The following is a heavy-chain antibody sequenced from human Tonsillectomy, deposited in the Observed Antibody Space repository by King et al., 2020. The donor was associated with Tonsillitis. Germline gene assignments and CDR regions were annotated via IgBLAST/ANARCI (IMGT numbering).Heavy chain of an antibody. CDR1: GFTFSNYA. Sequence: VQLVESGGGVVQPGRSLRLSCAASGFTFSNYAMHWVRQAPGKGLEWVAVISYDGSKKYYADSVKGRFTVSRDNSKNTLHLQMNSLRAEDTAVYYCARDSDNWNGTYLDYWGQGALVTVSS. CDR2: ISYDGSKK. D-gene: IGHD1-20*01. CDR3: ARDSDNWNGTYLDY. J-gene: IGHJ4*02. V-gene: IGHV3-30-3*01.